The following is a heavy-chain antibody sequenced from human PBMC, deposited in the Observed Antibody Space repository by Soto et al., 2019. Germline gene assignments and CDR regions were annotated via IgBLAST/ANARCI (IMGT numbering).Heavy chain of an antibody. Sequence: PGESLKISCKGSGYSFTSYWIGWVRQMPGKGLEWMGIIYPGDSDTRYSPSFQGQVTISADKSISTAYLQWSSLKASDTAMYYCARHVKAKSRITIFGVNYYGMDVWGQGTTVTVSS. J-gene: IGHJ6*02. V-gene: IGHV5-51*01. D-gene: IGHD3-3*01. CDR2: IYPGDSDT. CDR1: GYSFTSYW. CDR3: ARHVKAKSRITIFGVNYYGMDV.